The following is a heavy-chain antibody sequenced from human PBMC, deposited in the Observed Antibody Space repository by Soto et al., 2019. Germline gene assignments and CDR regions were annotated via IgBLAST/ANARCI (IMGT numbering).Heavy chain of an antibody. Sequence: ASVKVSCKASGYTFTSYGISWVRQAPGQGLEWMGWINPNSGGTNYAQKFQGRVTMTRDTSISTAYMELSRLRSDDTAVYYCASPDIVVVPAAIRSGFDPWGQGTLVTVSS. CDR2: INPNSGGT. V-gene: IGHV1-2*02. CDR1: GYTFTSYG. CDR3: ASPDIVVVPAAIRSGFDP. D-gene: IGHD2-2*02. J-gene: IGHJ5*02.